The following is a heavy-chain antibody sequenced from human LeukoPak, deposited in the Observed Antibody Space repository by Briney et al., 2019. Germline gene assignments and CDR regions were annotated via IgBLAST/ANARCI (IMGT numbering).Heavy chain of an antibody. J-gene: IGHJ4*02. CDR3: ARDHQGTYYDILTGYQHFDY. Sequence: ASVKVSCKASGYTFTGYYVHWVRQAPGQGLEWMGIINPSGGSTSYAQKFQGRVTMTRDMSTSTVYMELSSLRSEDTAVYYCARDHQGTYYDILTGYQHFDYWGQGTLVTVSS. CDR1: GYTFTGYY. V-gene: IGHV1-46*01. D-gene: IGHD3-9*01. CDR2: INPSGGST.